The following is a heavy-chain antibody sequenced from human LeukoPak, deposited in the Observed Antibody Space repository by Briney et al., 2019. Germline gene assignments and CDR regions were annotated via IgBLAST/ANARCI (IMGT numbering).Heavy chain of an antibody. Sequence: PSETLSLTCTVSGGSISSYYWSWIRQPPGKGLEWIGEINHSGSTNYNPSLKSRVTISVDTYKNQFSLKLSSVTAADTAVYYCARVTRREFDYWGQGTLVTVSS. CDR1: GGSISSYY. CDR3: ARVTRREFDY. J-gene: IGHJ4*02. V-gene: IGHV4-34*01. CDR2: INHSGST. D-gene: IGHD1-14*01.